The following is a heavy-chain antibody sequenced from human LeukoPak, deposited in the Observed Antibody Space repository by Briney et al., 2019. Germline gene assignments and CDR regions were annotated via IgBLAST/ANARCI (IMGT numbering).Heavy chain of an antibody. CDR2: FDTEDGET. CDR1: GYNLTELS. V-gene: IGHV1-24*01. CDR3: ATDLPRCVYCYWLLLDY. D-gene: IGHD3-9*01. Sequence: ASVTVSCKVSGYNLTELSMHWVRQAPGKGLEWMGGFDTEDGETIYAQKFQGRVTMTEDTSTDTTYMELSSLRAEHTAVYYCATDLPRCVYCYWLLLDYWGQGTLVTVSS. J-gene: IGHJ4*02.